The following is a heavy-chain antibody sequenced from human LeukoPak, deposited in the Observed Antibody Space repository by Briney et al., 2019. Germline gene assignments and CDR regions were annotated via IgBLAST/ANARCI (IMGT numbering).Heavy chain of an antibody. V-gene: IGHV4-39*01. D-gene: IGHD4-23*01. CDR2: IYNSGST. CDR3: ARHAYYGAKDFDY. CDR1: GDSISSSSYY. Sequence: SETLSLTCIVSGDSISSSSYYWGWIRPPPGTGLEWIGGIYNSGSTHYNPSLKSRVTISVDTSKNQFSLKRSSVTAADTAVYYCARHAYYGAKDFDYWGQGTLVTVSS. J-gene: IGHJ4*02.